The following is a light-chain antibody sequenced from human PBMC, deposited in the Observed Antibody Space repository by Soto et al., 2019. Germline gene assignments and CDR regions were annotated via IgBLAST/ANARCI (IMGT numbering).Light chain of an antibody. CDR3: QQYGGSPGFT. J-gene: IGKJ3*01. CDR1: QSVSSSY. CDR2: GAS. Sequence: EIVLTQSPGTLSLSPGERATLSCRASQSVSSSYLAWYQQKPGQAPRLLIYGASSRATGIPDRFSCSGSGTDFTLTISRLEHEDVAVYYCQQYGGSPGFTFGPGTKVDIK. V-gene: IGKV3-20*01.